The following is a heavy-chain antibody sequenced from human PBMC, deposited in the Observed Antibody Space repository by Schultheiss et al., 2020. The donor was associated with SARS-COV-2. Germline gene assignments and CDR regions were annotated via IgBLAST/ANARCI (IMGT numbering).Heavy chain of an antibody. CDR3: ARARGLVRWFDP. Sequence: GGSLRLSCAASGFTFSSYSMNWVRQAPGKGLEWVAVISYDGSNKYYADSVKGRFTISRDNAKNSLYLQMNSLRAEDTAVYYCARARGLVRWFDPWGQGTLVTVSS. CDR2: ISYDGSNK. J-gene: IGHJ5*02. V-gene: IGHV3-30*03. D-gene: IGHD6-19*01. CDR1: GFTFSSYS.